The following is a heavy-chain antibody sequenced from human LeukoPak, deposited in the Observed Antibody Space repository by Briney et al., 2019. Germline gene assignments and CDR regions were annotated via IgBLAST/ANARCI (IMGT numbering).Heavy chain of an antibody. CDR3: ARLVGVVVPAAERFDY. D-gene: IGHD2-2*01. Sequence: SETLSLTCTVSGGSISSSSYYWGWIRQPPGKGLEWIGSIYYSGSTYYNPSLKSRVTISVDRSKNQFSLKLSSVTAADTAVYYCARLVGVVVPAAERFDYWGQGTLVTVSS. J-gene: IGHJ4*02. V-gene: IGHV4-39*07. CDR2: IYYSGST. CDR1: GGSISSSSYY.